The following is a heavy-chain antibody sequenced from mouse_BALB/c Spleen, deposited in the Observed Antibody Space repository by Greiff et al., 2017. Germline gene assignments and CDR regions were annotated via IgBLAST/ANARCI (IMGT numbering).Heavy chain of an antibody. J-gene: IGHJ2*01. V-gene: IGHV2-9*02. CDR1: GFSLNSYG. Sequence: VQLQQSGPGLVAPSQSLSITCTVSGFSLNSYGVHWVRQPPGKGLEWLGVIWAGGSTNYNSALMSRLSIIKDNSKSQVFLKMNSLQTDDTAMYYCARDGGLLTLYLDYWGQGTTLTVSS. D-gene: IGHD2-3*01. CDR3: ARDGGLLTLYLDY. CDR2: IWAGGST.